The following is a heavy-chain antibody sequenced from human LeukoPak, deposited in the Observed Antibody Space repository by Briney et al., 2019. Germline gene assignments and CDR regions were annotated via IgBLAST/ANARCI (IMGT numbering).Heavy chain of an antibody. D-gene: IGHD6-19*01. Sequence: GGSLRLSCAASGFTFSSYAMSWVCQAPGRGLGWVSVISGSGGTTYYADSVKGRFTISRDNSKNTLYLQMNSLRAEDTAVYYCARSNSGWYLYYYWGQGALVTVSS. V-gene: IGHV3-23*01. CDR3: ARSNSGWYLYYY. CDR2: ISGSGGTT. J-gene: IGHJ4*02. CDR1: GFTFSSYA.